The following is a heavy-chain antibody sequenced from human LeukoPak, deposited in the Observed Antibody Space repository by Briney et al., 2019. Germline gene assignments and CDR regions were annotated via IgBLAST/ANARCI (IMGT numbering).Heavy chain of an antibody. CDR2: IRFDGSNK. J-gene: IGHJ4*02. CDR3: AKDLKHSYYFDY. V-gene: IGHV3-30*02. D-gene: IGHD3-3*02. Sequence: GASLRLSCAASGFTVSSYGMHWVRQAPGKGLEWVAFIRFDGSNKYYADSVKGRFTITRDNSKNTLYVQMNSLRAEDTAAYYCAKDLKHSYYFDYWGQGTLVTVSS. CDR1: GFTVSSYG.